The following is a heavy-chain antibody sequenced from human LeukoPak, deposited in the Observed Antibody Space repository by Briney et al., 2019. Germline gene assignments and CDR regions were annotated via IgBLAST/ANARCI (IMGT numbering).Heavy chain of an antibody. J-gene: IGHJ5*02. CDR3: ATRRYSSSWSPDNWFDP. Sequence: GGSLRLSCAASGFTFSSYAMNWVRQAPGKGLEWVSTISSSGGSTYYADSVKGRFTISRDTSKNTLYLQMNSLRAEDTAVYYCATRRYSSSWSPDNWFDPWGQGTLVTVSS. CDR2: ISSSGGST. V-gene: IGHV3-23*01. CDR1: GFTFSSYA. D-gene: IGHD6-13*01.